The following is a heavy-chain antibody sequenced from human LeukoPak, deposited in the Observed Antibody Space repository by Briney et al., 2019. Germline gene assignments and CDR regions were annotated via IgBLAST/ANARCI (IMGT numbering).Heavy chain of an antibody. D-gene: IGHD2-2*01. J-gene: IGHJ4*02. CDR2: MNPNSGYT. CDR3: ARGIASAYDY. V-gene: IGHV1-8*02. CDR1: GYTFTTYG. Sequence: ASVKVSSKASGYTFTTYGISWVRQAPGQGLEWMGWMNPNSGYTGYAPDFQGRVTMTRDTSINTAYMELSSLRSEDTAVYYCARGIASAYDYWGQGTLVTVSS.